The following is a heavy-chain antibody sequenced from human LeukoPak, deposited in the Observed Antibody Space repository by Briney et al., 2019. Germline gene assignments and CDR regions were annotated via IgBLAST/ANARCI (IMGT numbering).Heavy chain of an antibody. CDR3: ARDRRYYDSSGYYDGWFDP. J-gene: IGHJ5*02. Sequence: SETLSLTCTVSGGSISSYYWSWIRQPPGKGLKWIGYIYYSGSTNYNPSLKSRVTISVDTSKNQFSLKLSSVTAADTAVYYCARDRRYYDSSGYYDGWFDPWGQGTLVTVSS. V-gene: IGHV4-59*01. CDR1: GGSISSYY. CDR2: IYYSGST. D-gene: IGHD3-22*01.